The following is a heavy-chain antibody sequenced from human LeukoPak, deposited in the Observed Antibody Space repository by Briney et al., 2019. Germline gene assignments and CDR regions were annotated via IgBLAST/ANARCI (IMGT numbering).Heavy chain of an antibody. D-gene: IGHD3-22*01. Sequence: ASVKVSCKPSGYTFTNYQIHWVRQAPGQGLEWMGIINPRGGSTSYAQKFQGSVTMTRDTSTSTVYMELSSLRSEDTAVYYCARDSDEYYYDSSENRGDFQHWGQGTLVTVSS. CDR2: INPRGGST. CDR3: ARDSDEYYYDSSENRGDFQH. V-gene: IGHV1-46*01. CDR1: GYTFTNYQ. J-gene: IGHJ1*01.